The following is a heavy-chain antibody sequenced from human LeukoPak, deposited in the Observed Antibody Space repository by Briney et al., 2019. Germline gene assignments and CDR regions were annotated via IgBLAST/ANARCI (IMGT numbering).Heavy chain of an antibody. J-gene: IGHJ4*01. Sequence: GGSLRLSCAASGFTFSSYWMSWVRQAPGKGLEWVASIKQDGSENYHVDSVKGRFTMSRDNAKNTLYLQMNSLRAEDTAVYYCAKVESGAQGYFDYWGQGILVTVSS. CDR3: AKVESGAQGYFDY. CDR2: IKQDGSEN. V-gene: IGHV3-7*03. CDR1: GFTFSSYW. D-gene: IGHD1-1*01.